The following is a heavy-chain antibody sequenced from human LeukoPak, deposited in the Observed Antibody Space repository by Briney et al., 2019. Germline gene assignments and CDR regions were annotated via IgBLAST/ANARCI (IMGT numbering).Heavy chain of an antibody. CDR3: AREIATSGGNSRAFDY. Sequence: SETLSLTCTVSGGSISNYYWSWIRQPAGKGLEWIGRINTSGSTNCNPSLKSRVTMSEDTSKNQFSLKLTSVTAADTAVYYCAREIATSGGNSRAFDYWGQGTLVTVSS. D-gene: IGHD4-23*01. V-gene: IGHV4-4*07. CDR2: INTSGST. J-gene: IGHJ4*02. CDR1: GGSISNYY.